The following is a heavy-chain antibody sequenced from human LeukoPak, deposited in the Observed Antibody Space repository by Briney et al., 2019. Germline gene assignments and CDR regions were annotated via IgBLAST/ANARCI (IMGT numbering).Heavy chain of an antibody. CDR1: GGSISSYY. J-gene: IGHJ4*02. D-gene: IGHD6-6*01. CDR2: IYYSGST. Sequence: LETLSLTCTVSGGSISSYYWSWIRQPPGKGLEWIGYIYYSGSTNYNPSLKSRVTISVDTSKNQFSLKLSSVTAADTAVYYCARAIYSSSSGDFDYWGQGTLVTVSS. V-gene: IGHV4-59*01. CDR3: ARAIYSSSSGDFDY.